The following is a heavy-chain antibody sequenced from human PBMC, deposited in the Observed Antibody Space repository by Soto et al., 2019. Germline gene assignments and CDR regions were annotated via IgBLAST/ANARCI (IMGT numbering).Heavy chain of an antibody. V-gene: IGHV3-30*18. D-gene: IGHD6-19*01. CDR1: GFTFSSYG. CDR3: AKDRKAVAGTPHDY. J-gene: IGHJ4*02. Sequence: PGGSLRLSCAASGFTFSSYGMHWVRQAPGKGLEWVAVISYDGSNKYYADSVKGRFTISRDNSKDTLYLQMNSLRAEDTAVYYCAKDRKAVAGTPHDYWGQGTLVTVSS. CDR2: ISYDGSNK.